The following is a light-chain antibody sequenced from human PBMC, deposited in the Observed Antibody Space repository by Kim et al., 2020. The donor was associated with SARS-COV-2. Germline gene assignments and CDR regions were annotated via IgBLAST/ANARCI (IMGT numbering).Light chain of an antibody. CDR3: QQYGSSPRT. CDR2: GAY. CDR1: QSVSSSY. Sequence: TPGESAILSCRDSQSVSSSYLTGYQQKPGQAPRLLIYGAYSRATGIADRFSGSGSGTDFTLTISRLEPEDFAVYYCQQYGSSPRTFGQGTKVDIK. J-gene: IGKJ1*01. V-gene: IGKV3-20*01.